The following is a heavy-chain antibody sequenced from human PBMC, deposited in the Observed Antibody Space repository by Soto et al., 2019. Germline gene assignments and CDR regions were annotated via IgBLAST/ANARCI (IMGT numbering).Heavy chain of an antibody. CDR3: AKEFHSWNYFDY. CDR2: ISYDGSNK. V-gene: IGHV3-30*18. CDR1: GFTFSSSG. J-gene: IGHJ4*02. Sequence: HPGGSLRLSCAASGFTFSSSGMHWVRQAPGKGLEWVAVISYDGSNKFYADSVEGRFTISRDNFRNTLYLQMNSLRAEETAVYYCAKEFHSWNYFDYWGQGTLVTV. D-gene: IGHD1-20*01.